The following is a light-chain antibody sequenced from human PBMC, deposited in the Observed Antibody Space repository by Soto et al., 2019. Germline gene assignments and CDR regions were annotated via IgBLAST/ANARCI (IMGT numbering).Light chain of an antibody. V-gene: IGKV3-15*01. J-gene: IGKJ5*01. CDR1: QSVRTK. Sequence: LVIPQSPATLSVSPGEGATLSCRASQSVRTKLAWYQQKAGQAPRLLIYGASTRASGVSDRFSGSGSGTEYTLTISRLQSEDFAVYYCQQYDTWPSITCGQGHDWRL. CDR2: GAS. CDR3: QQYDTWPSIT.